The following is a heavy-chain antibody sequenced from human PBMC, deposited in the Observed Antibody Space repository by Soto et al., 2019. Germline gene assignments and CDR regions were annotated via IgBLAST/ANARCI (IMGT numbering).Heavy chain of an antibody. CDR3: AIETSSVLRFLEWLGNGMDV. J-gene: IGHJ6*02. Sequence: PSQTLSLTCAISGDSVSSNSAAWNWIRQSPSRGLEWLGRTYYRSKWYNDYAVSVKSRITINPDTSKNQFSLQLNSVTPEDTAVYYCAIETSSVLRFLEWLGNGMDVWGQGTTVTVSS. CDR2: TYYRSKWYN. V-gene: IGHV6-1*01. D-gene: IGHD3-3*01. CDR1: GDSVSSNSAA.